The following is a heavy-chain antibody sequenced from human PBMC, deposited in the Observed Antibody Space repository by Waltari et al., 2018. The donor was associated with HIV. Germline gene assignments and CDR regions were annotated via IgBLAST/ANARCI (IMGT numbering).Heavy chain of an antibody. CDR3: VRAAIYSRGCFDY. CDR2: MNPNSGDT. V-gene: IGHV1-8*01. D-gene: IGHD6-19*01. J-gene: IGHJ4*02. CDR1: GYTFTSYD. Sequence: QVQLVQSGAEVKKPGASVKVSCKASGYTFTSYDINWVRQATGQGLGWMGWMNPNSGDTGYAQKFQGISTMTSNTSISTVYMELSSLTSEETAVYYCVRAAIYSRGCFDYWGQGTLVTVSS.